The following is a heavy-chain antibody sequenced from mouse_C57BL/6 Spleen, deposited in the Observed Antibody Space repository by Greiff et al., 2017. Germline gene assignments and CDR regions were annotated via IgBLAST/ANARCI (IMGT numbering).Heavy chain of an antibody. CDR2: IWGEGST. V-gene: IGHV2-3*01. J-gene: IGHJ1*03. D-gene: IGHD1-1*01. CDR3: AQTGYYGSRWYFDV. Sequence: QVQLQQSGPGLVAPSQSLSITCTVSGFSLTSYGVSWVRQPPGKGLEWLGVIWGEGSTNYHSALISRLSISQDNSKSQVFLTLNSLQTDDKATYYCAQTGYYGSRWYFDVWGTGTTVTVSS. CDR1: GFSLTSYG.